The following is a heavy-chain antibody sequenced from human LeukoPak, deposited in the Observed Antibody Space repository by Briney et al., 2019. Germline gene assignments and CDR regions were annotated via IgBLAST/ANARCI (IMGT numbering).Heavy chain of an antibody. D-gene: IGHD2-2*01. CDR3: ARENTSSYYEQDNWFDS. CDR1: GFTLSNFW. CDR2: INQDGSQK. J-gene: IGHJ5*01. Sequence: GGSLRLSCTVSGFTLSNFWMSWVRQAPGKGLEWVANINQDGSQKYYVDSVKGRFTISRDNAKNSVYLQMKSLRVEDTAVFYCARENTSSYYEQDNWFDSWGQGILVTVSS. V-gene: IGHV3-7*01.